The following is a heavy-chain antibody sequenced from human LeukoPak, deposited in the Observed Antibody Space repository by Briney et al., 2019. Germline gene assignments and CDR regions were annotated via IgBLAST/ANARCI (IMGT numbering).Heavy chain of an antibody. CDR2: FDPEDGET. J-gene: IGHJ6*03. CDR3: AAGRKYSSSPQYYYYYYYMDV. D-gene: IGHD6-13*01. CDR1: GYTLTELS. V-gene: IGHV1-24*01. Sequence: ASVKVSCKVSGYTLTELSMHWVRQAPGKGLEWMGGFDPEDGETIYAQKFQGRVTMTEDTSTDTAYMELSSLRSEDTAVYYCAAGRKYSSSPQYYYYYYYMDVWGKGTTVTVSS.